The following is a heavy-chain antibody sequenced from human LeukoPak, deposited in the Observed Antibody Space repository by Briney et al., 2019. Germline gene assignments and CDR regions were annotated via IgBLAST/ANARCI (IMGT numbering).Heavy chain of an antibody. CDR1: GFTFSSYW. J-gene: IGHJ4*02. V-gene: IGHV3-23*01. Sequence: GGSLRLSCAASGFTFSSYWMSWVRQAPGKGLEWVSGISDSGANTYYADSVKGRFTISRDNSKSTLYLQMSSLRAEDTALYYCAKSSEYNNYGIDYWGQGTLVTVSS. CDR2: ISDSGANT. D-gene: IGHD4-11*01. CDR3: AKSSEYNNYGIDY.